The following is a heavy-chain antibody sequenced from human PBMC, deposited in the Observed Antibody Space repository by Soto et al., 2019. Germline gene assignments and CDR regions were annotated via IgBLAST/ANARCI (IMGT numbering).Heavy chain of an antibody. V-gene: IGHV1-69*06. CDR2: IIPIFGTA. Sequence: GASVKVSCKASGGTFSSYAISWVRQAPGQGLEWMGGIIPIFGTANYAQKFQGRVTITADKSTSTAYMELSSLRSEDTAVYYCATAYSSSWYPGYYGMDVWGQGTTVTVSS. J-gene: IGHJ6*02. CDR1: GGTFSSYA. D-gene: IGHD6-13*01. CDR3: ATAYSSSWYPGYYGMDV.